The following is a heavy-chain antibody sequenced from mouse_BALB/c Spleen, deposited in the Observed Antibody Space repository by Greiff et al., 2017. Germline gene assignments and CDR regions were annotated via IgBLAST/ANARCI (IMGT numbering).Heavy chain of an antibody. D-gene: IGHD1-1*01. CDR1: GYTFTDYN. CDR2: IYPYNGGT. Sequence: EVMLVESGPELVKPGASVKISCKASGYTFTDYNMHWVKQSHGKSLEWIGYIYPYNGGTGYNQKFKSKATLTVDNSSSTAYMELRSLTSEDSAVYYCARGYGSSYAMDYWGQGTSVTVSS. J-gene: IGHJ4*01. CDR3: ARGYGSSYAMDY. V-gene: IGHV1S29*02.